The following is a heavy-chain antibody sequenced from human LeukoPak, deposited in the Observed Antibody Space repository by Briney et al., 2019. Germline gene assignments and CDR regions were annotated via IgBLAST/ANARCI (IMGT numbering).Heavy chain of an antibody. V-gene: IGHV3-23*01. J-gene: IGHJ5*02. D-gene: IGHD3-10*01. CDR2: ISGSGGST. Sequence: GGSLRLSCAASGFTFSSYGMSWVRQAPGKGLEWVSAISGSGGSTSYADSVKGRFTISRDNAKNTLYLQMNSLRAEDTAVYYCARAGGTMVREFNWFDPWGQGTLVTVSS. CDR1: GFTFSSYG. CDR3: ARAGGTMVREFNWFDP.